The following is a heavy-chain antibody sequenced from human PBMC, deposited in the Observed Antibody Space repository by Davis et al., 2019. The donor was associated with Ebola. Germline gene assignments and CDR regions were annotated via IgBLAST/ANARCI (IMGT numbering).Heavy chain of an antibody. D-gene: IGHD1-20*01. CDR3: AKGNLITGTDYFDY. J-gene: IGHJ4*02. Sequence: GGSLRLSCAVSGFTFSSYWMSWVRQAPGKGLEWVSAVSGSGGSTFYPDSVKGRFTISRDNSKDTVYLQMDSLRAEDTAIYYCAKGNLITGTDYFDYWGQGALVTVSS. CDR1: GFTFSSYW. V-gene: IGHV3-23*01. CDR2: VSGSGGST.